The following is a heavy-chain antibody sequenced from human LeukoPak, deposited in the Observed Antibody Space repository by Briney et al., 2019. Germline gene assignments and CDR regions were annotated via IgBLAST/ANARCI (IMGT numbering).Heavy chain of an antibody. CDR1: GFTFSNYW. Sequence: QAGGSLRLSCAASGFTFSNYWMSWVRQAPGKGLDWVANIKHDGIEKYFADSVTGRFTISRGNAKNSLYLRMNSLRPEDTAVYYCAKLVVVTATYWYFDLWGRGTPVTASS. J-gene: IGHJ2*01. CDR2: IKHDGIEK. V-gene: IGHV3-7*01. CDR3: AKLVVVTATYWYFDL. D-gene: IGHD2-21*02.